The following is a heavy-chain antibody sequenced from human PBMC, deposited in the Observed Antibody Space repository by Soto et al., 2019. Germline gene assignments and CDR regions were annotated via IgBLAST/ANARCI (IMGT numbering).Heavy chain of an antibody. CDR3: ASTKGSSWYARFDY. Sequence: PSETLSLTCTVSGGSISSSSYYWGWIRQPPGKGLEWIGSIYYSGSTYYNPSLKSRVTISVDTSKNQFSLKLSSVTAADTAVYYCASTKGSSWYARFDYWGQGTLVTVSS. D-gene: IGHD6-13*01. V-gene: IGHV4-39*01. CDR2: IYYSGST. J-gene: IGHJ4*02. CDR1: GGSISSSSYY.